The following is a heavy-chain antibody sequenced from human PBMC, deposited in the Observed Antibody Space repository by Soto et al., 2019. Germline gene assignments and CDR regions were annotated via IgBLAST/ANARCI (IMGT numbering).Heavy chain of an antibody. J-gene: IGHJ6*02. D-gene: IGHD3-3*01. V-gene: IGHV3-30*18. CDR2: ISYDGSNK. Sequence: GGSLRLSCAASGFTFSSYGMHWVRQAPGKGLEWVAVISYDGSNKYYADSVKGRFTISRDNSKNTLYLQMNSLRAEDTAVYYCAKGVFWRDHTYHYLLAFCGQGTSVPGSS. CDR1: GFTFSSYG. CDR3: AKGVFWRDHTYHYLLAF.